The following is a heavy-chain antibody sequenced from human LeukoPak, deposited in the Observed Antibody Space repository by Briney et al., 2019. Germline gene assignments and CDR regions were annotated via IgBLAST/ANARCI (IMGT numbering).Heavy chain of an antibody. D-gene: IGHD3-16*02. J-gene: IGHJ4*02. V-gene: IGHV3-23*01. CDR2: ISGSGNVT. CDR3: AKQGALATTVIVSLWYFDY. Sequence: GGPLRLSCVASGFTFSDYAISWVRQAPGKGLQWVTSISGSGNVTYYDDSVRGRVTISRDNSKNTLYLHLNSLRADDTAVYFCAKQGALATTVIVSLWYFDYWGQGTPVTVSS. CDR1: GFTFSDYA.